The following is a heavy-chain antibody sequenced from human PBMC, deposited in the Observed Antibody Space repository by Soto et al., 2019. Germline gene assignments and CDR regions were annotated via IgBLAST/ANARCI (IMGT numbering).Heavy chain of an antibody. CDR3: ASHPGITIFGVANRVDP. V-gene: IGHV3-23*01. CDR2: ISGSGGST. J-gene: IGHJ5*02. D-gene: IGHD3-3*01. CDR1: GFTFSSYA. Sequence: GGSLRLSCVASGFTFSSYAMSWVRQAPGKGLEWVSAISGSGGSTYYADSVKGRFTISRDNSKNTLYLQMNSLRAEDTAVYYCASHPGITIFGVANRVDPWGQGTLVTVSS.